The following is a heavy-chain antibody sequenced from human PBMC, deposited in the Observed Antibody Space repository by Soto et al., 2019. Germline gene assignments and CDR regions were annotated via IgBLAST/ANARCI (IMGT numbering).Heavy chain of an antibody. J-gene: IGHJ3*02. Sequence: QVQLVQSGAEVKKPESSVKVSCKDSGGTFSSYAISWVRQAPGQGREWMGGIIPIFGTANYAQKFHGRVTITANESTSAAYMALRTLRSGDTAVYYWARLKYYDFWGGYSDICGKGTMVPVSS. CDR2: IIPIFGTA. V-gene: IGHV1-69*01. CDR1: GGTFSSYA. D-gene: IGHD3-3*01. CDR3: ARLKYYDFWGGYSDI.